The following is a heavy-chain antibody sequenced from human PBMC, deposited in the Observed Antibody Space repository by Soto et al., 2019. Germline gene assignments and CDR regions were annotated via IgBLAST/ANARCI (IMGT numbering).Heavy chain of an antibody. J-gene: IGHJ6*02. D-gene: IGHD3-3*01. V-gene: IGHV1-69*06. CDR3: ATRSYDFWSGPTHYYYGMNA. Sequence: ASVKVSCKASGGTFSSYAISWVRQAPGQGLEWMGGIIPIFGTANYAQKFQGRVTITADKSTSTAYMELSSLRSEYTAVYYCATRSYDFWSGPTHYYYGMNAWGQQPTVTVSS. CDR1: GGTFSSYA. CDR2: IIPIFGTA.